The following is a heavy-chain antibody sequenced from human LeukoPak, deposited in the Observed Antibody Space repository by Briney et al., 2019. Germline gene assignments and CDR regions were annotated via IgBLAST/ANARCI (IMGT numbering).Heavy chain of an antibody. CDR2: IYYSGST. V-gene: IGHV4-59*12. J-gene: IGHJ3*02. CDR1: GGSISSYY. Sequence: SETLSLTCTVSGGSISSYYLSWIRQPPGKGLECIGYIYYSGSTNYNPSLMRRITMSVGASKNQFSLKLSSVTAADTAVYYCARGTKLGTSYDVFDIWGQGTMVTVSS. CDR3: ARGTKLGTSYDVFDI. D-gene: IGHD7-27*01.